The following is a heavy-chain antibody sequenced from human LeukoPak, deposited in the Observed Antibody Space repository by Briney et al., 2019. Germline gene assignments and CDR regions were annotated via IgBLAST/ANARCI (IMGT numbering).Heavy chain of an antibody. J-gene: IGHJ4*02. CDR2: IYYSGTT. CDR1: GGSFSGYY. CDR3: AREGRYYDSSGYYFFDY. V-gene: IGHV4-59*01. Sequence: SETLSLTCAVYGGSFSGYYWSWIRQPPGKGLEWIGNIYYSGTTKYNPSLKSRVTISVDTSKNQFSLKLNSVTAADTAVYYCAREGRYYDSSGYYFFDYWGQGTLVTVSS. D-gene: IGHD3-22*01.